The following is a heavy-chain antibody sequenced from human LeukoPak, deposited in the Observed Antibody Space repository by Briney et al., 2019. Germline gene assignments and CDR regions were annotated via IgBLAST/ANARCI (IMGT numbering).Heavy chain of an antibody. J-gene: IGHJ3*02. V-gene: IGHV1-2*02. Sequence: ASVKVSCKASGYTFTGYYMYWVRQAPGQGLEWMGWINPKSGGTNYAQKFQGRVTMTRDTSISTAYMELSRLRSDDTAVYYCARSRSLGDAFDIWGQGTMVTVSS. CDR1: GYTFTGYY. CDR3: ARSRSLGDAFDI. CDR2: INPKSGGT.